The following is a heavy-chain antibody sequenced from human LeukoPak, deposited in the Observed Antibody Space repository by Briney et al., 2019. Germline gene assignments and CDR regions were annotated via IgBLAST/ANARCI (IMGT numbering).Heavy chain of an antibody. CDR2: IYYSGST. Sequence: SETLSLTCTVSGGSISSYYWNWIRQPPGKGLEWIGYIYYSGSTSYNPSLKSRVTISVVTSKNQFSLKLSSVTAADTAVYYCARQREATTLDYWGQGTLVTVSS. V-gene: IGHV4-59*08. CDR3: ARQREATTLDY. D-gene: IGHD5-12*01. J-gene: IGHJ4*02. CDR1: GGSISSYY.